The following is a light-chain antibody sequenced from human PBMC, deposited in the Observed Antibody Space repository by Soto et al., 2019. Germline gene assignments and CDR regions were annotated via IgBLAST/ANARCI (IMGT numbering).Light chain of an antibody. Sequence: SHLSASVGDRVTINFRASQSISSWLAWYQQKPGKAPKLLIYKASSLERGVPSRFSGSGAGTEFTLTISSLQPDDFTTYYCKEYNIYSGTFGQGTKVAIK. CDR1: QSISSW. J-gene: IGKJ1*01. CDR2: KAS. CDR3: KEYNIYSGT. V-gene: IGKV1-5*03.